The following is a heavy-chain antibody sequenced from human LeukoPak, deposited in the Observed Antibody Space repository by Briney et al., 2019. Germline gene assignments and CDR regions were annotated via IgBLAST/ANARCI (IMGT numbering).Heavy chain of an antibody. V-gene: IGHV3-48*03. J-gene: IGHJ4*02. Sequence: PGGSLRLSCAASGFTFSSYAMSWFRQAPGKGLEWISYISNSGSTKYYADSVKGRFTISRDNAKNSVFLQMNSLRAEDTAVYYCAAVIDYWGQGTLVTVSS. CDR3: AAVIDY. CDR1: GFTFSSYA. CDR2: ISNSGSTK.